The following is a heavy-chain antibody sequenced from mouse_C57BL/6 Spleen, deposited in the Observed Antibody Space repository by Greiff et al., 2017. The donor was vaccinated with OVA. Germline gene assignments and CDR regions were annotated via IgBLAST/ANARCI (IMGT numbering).Heavy chain of an antibody. CDR3: ASVETGAWFAY. V-gene: IGHV1-80*01. CDR1: GYAFSSYW. Sequence: VQLQQSGAELVKPGASVKISCKASGYAFSSYWMNWVKQRPGKGLEWIGQIYPGDGDTNYHGKFKGKATLTADKSSSTAYMQLSSLTSKDSAVYVCASVETGAWFAYWGQGTLVTVSA. CDR2: IYPGDGDT. J-gene: IGHJ3*01. D-gene: IGHD4-1*01.